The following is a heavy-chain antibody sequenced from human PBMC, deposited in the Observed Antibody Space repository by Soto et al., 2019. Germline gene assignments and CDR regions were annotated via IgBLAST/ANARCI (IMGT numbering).Heavy chain of an antibody. CDR1: GGGTFSRYA. V-gene: IGHV1-69*01. CDR3: ASRTYSYDSRRHLPQAFDI. D-gene: IGHD3-22*01. J-gene: IGHJ3*02. Sequence: QLVQSGAEVKLPGSSVKVSCKASGGGTFSRYAITWVRQAPGQGLEWMGGIIPIFGTTSQAQKFQGRVTITADESTSTADMEVSSLRSDDTDVYYCASRTYSYDSRRHLPQAFDIWGRGIIVTVAS. CDR2: IIPIFGTT.